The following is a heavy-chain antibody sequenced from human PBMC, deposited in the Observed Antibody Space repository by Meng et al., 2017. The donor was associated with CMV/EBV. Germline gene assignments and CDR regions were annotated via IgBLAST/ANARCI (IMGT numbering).Heavy chain of an antibody. CDR2: IRYDGNNK. Sequence: GGSLRLSCAASGFTFSSYGMHWVRQAPGKGLEWVAFIRYDGNNKYNAESVKGRFTISRDNSKNTLYLQMNSLRTEDTAMYYCAKEAPYNWNTFDIWGQGTMVTVSS. J-gene: IGHJ3*02. CDR1: GFTFSSYG. D-gene: IGHD1/OR15-1a*01. V-gene: IGHV3-30*02. CDR3: AKEAPYNWNTFDI.